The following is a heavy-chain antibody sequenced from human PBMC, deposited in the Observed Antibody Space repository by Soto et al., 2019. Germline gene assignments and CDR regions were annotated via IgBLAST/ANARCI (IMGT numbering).Heavy chain of an antibody. CDR1: GVTVSGSA. CDR2: IRSKDNNYAT. V-gene: IGHV3-73*01. Sequence: EVQLVESGGGLVQPGGSLKLSCAASGVTVSGSAMHWVRQASGKGLEWVGRIRSKDNNYATAYGASVKGRFTISRDDSKNTAYLQMNSLKTEETAVYYCSRQASDFWSGKPQYYMDVWGKGTTVTVSS. D-gene: IGHD3-3*01. J-gene: IGHJ6*03. CDR3: SRQASDFWSGKPQYYMDV.